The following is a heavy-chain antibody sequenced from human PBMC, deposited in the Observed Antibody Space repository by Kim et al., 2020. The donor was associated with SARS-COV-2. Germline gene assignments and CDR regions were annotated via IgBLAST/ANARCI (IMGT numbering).Heavy chain of an antibody. Sequence: SETLSLTCTVSGGSVSSGSYYWSWIRQPPGKGLEWIGYIYYSGSTNYNPSLKSRVTISVDTSKNQFSLKLSSVTAADTAVYYCARAVADSSGWPGWFDPWGQGTLVTVSS. D-gene: IGHD6-19*01. J-gene: IGHJ5*02. CDR3: ARAVADSSGWPGWFDP. CDR1: GGSVSSGSYY. CDR2: IYYSGST. V-gene: IGHV4-61*01.